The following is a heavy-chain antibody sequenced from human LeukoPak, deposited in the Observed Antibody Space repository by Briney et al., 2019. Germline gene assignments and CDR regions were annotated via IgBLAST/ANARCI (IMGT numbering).Heavy chain of an antibody. CDR1: GFTFPNYA. D-gene: IGHD6-19*01. CDR2: ISGSGDST. CDR3: ARWSGVADPFDY. V-gene: IGHV3-23*01. Sequence: GGSLRLSCAASGFTFPNYAMNWVRQAPGKGLEWVSAISGSGDSTYYVDSVKGRFTISRDNSKNTLYLQMNSLRVEDTAVYYCARWSGVADPFDYWGQGTLVTVSS. J-gene: IGHJ4*02.